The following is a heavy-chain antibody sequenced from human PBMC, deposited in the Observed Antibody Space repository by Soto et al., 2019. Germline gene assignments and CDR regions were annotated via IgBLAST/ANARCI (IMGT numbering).Heavy chain of an antibody. D-gene: IGHD6-13*01. Sequence: QVQLVESGGGVVQPGRSLRLSCAASGFTFSSYGMHWVRQAPGKGLEWVAVIWYDGSNKYYADSVKGRFTISRDNSKNTLYLQMISVRAEDTAVYYWARTGIAAAGMGWFDPWGQGTLVTVSS. CDR3: ARTGIAAAGMGWFDP. J-gene: IGHJ5*02. V-gene: IGHV3-33*01. CDR2: IWYDGSNK. CDR1: GFTFSSYG.